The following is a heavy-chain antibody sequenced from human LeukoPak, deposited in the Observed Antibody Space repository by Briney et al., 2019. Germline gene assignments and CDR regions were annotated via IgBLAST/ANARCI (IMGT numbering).Heavy chain of an antibody. J-gene: IGHJ5*02. CDR1: GGTFSSYA. CDR3: ASWTGGGYNPKNWFDP. Sequence: GASVEVSCKASGGTFSSYAISWVRQAPGQGLEWMGGIIPIFGTANYAQKFQGRVTITTDESTSTAYMELSSLRSEDTAVYYCASWTGGGYNPKNWFDPWGQGTLVTVSS. V-gene: IGHV1-69*05. CDR2: IIPIFGTA. D-gene: IGHD5-24*01.